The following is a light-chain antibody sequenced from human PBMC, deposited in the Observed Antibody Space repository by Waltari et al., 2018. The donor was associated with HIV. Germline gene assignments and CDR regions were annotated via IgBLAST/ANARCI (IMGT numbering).Light chain of an antibody. V-gene: IGLV1-44*01. J-gene: IGLJ1*01. Sequence: QSVLPHPPSTSTTPGQRVTISCSGHSSNIGSTTVNCYGRLPGAPPYFLIYSNNARPSGVPDLFSGSKFGTAASLAISGIHSDDEADYYCATWDASLKGYDFGTGTKVSVL. CDR3: ATWDASLKGYD. CDR2: SNN. CDR1: SSNIGSTT.